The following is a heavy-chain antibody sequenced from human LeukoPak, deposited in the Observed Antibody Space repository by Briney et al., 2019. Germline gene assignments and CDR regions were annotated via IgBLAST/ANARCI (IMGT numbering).Heavy chain of an antibody. J-gene: IGHJ6*02. D-gene: IGHD3-22*01. Sequence: GGSLRLSCAASGFTFSSYSMNWVRQAPGKGLEGVAVIWYDGSNKYYADSVKGRFTISRDNSKNTLYLQMNSLRAEDTAVYYCAREESSGYSIYYYYGMDVWGQGTTVTVSS. CDR1: GFTFSSYS. CDR2: IWYDGSNK. V-gene: IGHV3-33*08. CDR3: AREESSGYSIYYYYGMDV.